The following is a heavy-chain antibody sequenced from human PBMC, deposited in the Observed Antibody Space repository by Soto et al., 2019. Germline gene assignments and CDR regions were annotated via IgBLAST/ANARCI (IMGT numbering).Heavy chain of an antibody. D-gene: IGHD3-22*01. Sequence: ETLSLTCPVSGASISSYYWSWIRQPPGKGLEWIGYIYYSGSTNYNPSLKSRVTISVDTSKNQFSLKLSSVTAADTAVYYCAGENPPAFYDSSGYYPFDYWGQGTMVTVSS. CDR2: IYYSGST. CDR3: AGENPPAFYDSSGYYPFDY. CDR1: GASISSYY. J-gene: IGHJ4*02. V-gene: IGHV4-59*01.